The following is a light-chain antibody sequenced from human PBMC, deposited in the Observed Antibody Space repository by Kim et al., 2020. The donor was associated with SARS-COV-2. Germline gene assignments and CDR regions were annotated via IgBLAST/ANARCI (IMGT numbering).Light chain of an antibody. Sequence: SYELTQPPSVSVYPGQTASITCSGDKLGDKYASWYQQKPGQSPVLVIYQDNKRPSGIPERFSGSNSGNTATLTISGTQAMDEADYYCQAWDSNNVVFGGGTQLTVL. CDR2: QDN. J-gene: IGLJ2*01. CDR3: QAWDSNNVV. V-gene: IGLV3-1*01. CDR1: KLGDKY.